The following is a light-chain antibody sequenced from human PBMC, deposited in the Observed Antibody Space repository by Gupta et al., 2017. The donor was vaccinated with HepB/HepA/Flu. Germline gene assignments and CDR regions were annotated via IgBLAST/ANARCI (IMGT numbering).Light chain of an antibody. V-gene: IGKV3-15*01. J-gene: IGKJ2*04. Sequence: IVMTQSPATLSVSPGERVTLSCRASQSVSSNLAWYQQKPGQAPRLLIYGTSTRATGVPARFSGSGSGKDFTLTISSRQSEDFAVYYCQQYNNWPPCSFGQGTKLEVK. CDR2: GTS. CDR1: QSVSSN. CDR3: QQYNNWPPCS.